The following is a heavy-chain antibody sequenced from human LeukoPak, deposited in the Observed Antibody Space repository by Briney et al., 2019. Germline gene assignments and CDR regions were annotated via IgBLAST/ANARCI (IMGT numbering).Heavy chain of an antibody. J-gene: IGHJ1*01. Sequence: PSETLSLTCTVSGGSISSYYWSWIRQPPGKGLEWIGYIYYSGSTYYNPSLKSRVTISVDTSKNQFSLKLSSVTAADTAVYYCARDYGGNSEIQHWGQGTLVTVSS. D-gene: IGHD4-23*01. CDR2: IYYSGST. CDR1: GGSISSYY. CDR3: ARDYGGNSEIQH. V-gene: IGHV4-30-4*01.